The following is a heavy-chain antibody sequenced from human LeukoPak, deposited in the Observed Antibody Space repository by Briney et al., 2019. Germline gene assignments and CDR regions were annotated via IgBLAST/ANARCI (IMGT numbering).Heavy chain of an antibody. Sequence: PGGSLRLSCAASGFTFSGSAMHWVRQASGKGLEWVGRIRCKANSYATAYAASVKGRFTISRDDSKNTAYLQMNSLKTEDTAVYYCTRHGNYYDSSGYNWFDPWGQGTLVTVSS. CDR2: IRCKANSYAT. D-gene: IGHD3-22*01. CDR1: GFTFSGSA. CDR3: TRHGNYYDSSGYNWFDP. J-gene: IGHJ5*02. V-gene: IGHV3-73*01.